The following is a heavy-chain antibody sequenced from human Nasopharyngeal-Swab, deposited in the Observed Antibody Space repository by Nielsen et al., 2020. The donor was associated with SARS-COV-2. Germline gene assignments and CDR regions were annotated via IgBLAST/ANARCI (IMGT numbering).Heavy chain of an antibody. D-gene: IGHD1-26*01. J-gene: IGHJ4*02. CDR3: ARGGWEWEPAYYFDY. V-gene: IGHV3-33*08. CDR2: IWYDGSNK. CDR1: GFTFSSYG. Sequence: GESLKISCAASGFTFSSYGMHWVRQAPGKGLEWVAVIWYDGSNKYYADSVKGRFTISRDNSKNTLYLQMNSLRAEDTAVYYCARGGWEWEPAYYFDYWGQGTLVTVSS.